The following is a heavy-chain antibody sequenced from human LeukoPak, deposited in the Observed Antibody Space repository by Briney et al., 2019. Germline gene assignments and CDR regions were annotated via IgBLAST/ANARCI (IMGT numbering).Heavy chain of an antibody. CDR2: IRFDATNK. J-gene: IGHJ4*02. CDR1: GFIFSGSS. V-gene: IGHV3-30*02. Sequence: PGGSLRLSCAASGFIFSGSSMHWARQAPGKGLEWVCFIRFDATNKYYADSVKGRFTISRDNSNNTLYLQLNNVRTEDTATYFCAKEQYPGYFDFWGQGSLVTVSA. D-gene: IGHD1-14*01. CDR3: AKEQYPGYFDF.